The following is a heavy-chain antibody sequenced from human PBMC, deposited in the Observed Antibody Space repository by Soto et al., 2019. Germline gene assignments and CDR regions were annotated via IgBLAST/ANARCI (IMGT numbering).Heavy chain of an antibody. V-gene: IGHV4-59*01. D-gene: IGHD6-13*01. Sequence: SETLSLTCTVSGGSISSYYWSWIRQPPGKGLEWIGYIYYSGSTNYNPSLKSRVTISVDTSKNQFPLKLSSVTAADTAVYYCAAAYSSSWYDLWGQGTLVTVSS. J-gene: IGHJ5*02. CDR1: GGSISSYY. CDR3: AAAYSSSWYDL. CDR2: IYYSGST.